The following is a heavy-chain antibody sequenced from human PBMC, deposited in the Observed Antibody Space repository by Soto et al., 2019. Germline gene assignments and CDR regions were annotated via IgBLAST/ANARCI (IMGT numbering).Heavy chain of an antibody. CDR1: GGSIRSYY. Sequence: PSETLSLTCTVSGGSIRSYYWSWIRQPPGKGLEWFGYIYYSGSTNYNPSLKSRVTIPVYTSMNQFSLKLSSVTAADTAVYYCARGSGSGWYLDYWGQGTLVTVSS. V-gene: IGHV4-59*12. CDR2: IYYSGST. J-gene: IGHJ4*02. D-gene: IGHD6-19*01. CDR3: ARGSGSGWYLDY.